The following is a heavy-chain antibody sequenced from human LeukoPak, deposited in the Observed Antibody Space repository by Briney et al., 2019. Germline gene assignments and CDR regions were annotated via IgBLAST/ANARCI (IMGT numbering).Heavy chain of an antibody. CDR1: ENTFTAYI. Sequence: SVKASCKASENTFTAYIIHWGRQPPEQGLEWMGGINPNSGDTNHAQKILGRVTTTRDTYINTAYMKVSRLTSDDTAVYYCASVLLATTYYFDYWGQGTLVTVSS. CDR3: ASVLLATTYYFDY. CDR2: INPNSGDT. V-gene: IGHV1-2*02. D-gene: IGHD3-10*01. J-gene: IGHJ4*02.